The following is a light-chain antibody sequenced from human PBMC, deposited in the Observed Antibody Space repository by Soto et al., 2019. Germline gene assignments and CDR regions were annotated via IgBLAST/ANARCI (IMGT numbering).Light chain of an antibody. CDR3: SSYTNRSTLVV. V-gene: IGLV2-14*01. J-gene: IGLJ2*01. CDR1: SSDVGGYNY. Sequence: QSVLTQPASVSGSPGQSITISCTGTSSDVGGYNYVSWYQQHPGKAPKLMIYEVSNRPSGVSNRFSGSKSGNTASLTISGLQAEDEADYYCSSYTNRSTLVVFGGGTKVTVL. CDR2: EVS.